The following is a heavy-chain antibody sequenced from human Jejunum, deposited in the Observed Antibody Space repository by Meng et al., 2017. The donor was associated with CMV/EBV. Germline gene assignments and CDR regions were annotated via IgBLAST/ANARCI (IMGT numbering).Heavy chain of an antibody. CDR1: GGSLTGSD. D-gene: IGHD5-24*01. V-gene: IGHV4-34*01. CDR2: ISHTGST. J-gene: IGHJ4*02. Sequence: GGSLTGSDWSWIRPSPEKGLEWIGEISHTGSTNYNPSLRSRVLLSVGTSTNQISLKLRSLTAADAAVYYCARGMADRETTTYFDYWGQGTRVTVSS. CDR3: ARGMADRETTTYFDY.